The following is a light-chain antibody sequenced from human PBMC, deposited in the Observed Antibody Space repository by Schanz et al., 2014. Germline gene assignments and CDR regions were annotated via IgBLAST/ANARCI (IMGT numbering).Light chain of an antibody. CDR2: DVF. CDR3: QQSYSTPRT. V-gene: IGKV1-39*01. Sequence: DIQMTQSPSSLSAFVGDRVTITCQASQDIRKSLNWYQQKPGKAPKLLIYDVFSLQRGAPSRVSGSGSGTDFTLTISSLQPEDFATYYCQQSYSTPRTCGQGTKVEIK. J-gene: IGKJ1*01. CDR1: QDIRKS.